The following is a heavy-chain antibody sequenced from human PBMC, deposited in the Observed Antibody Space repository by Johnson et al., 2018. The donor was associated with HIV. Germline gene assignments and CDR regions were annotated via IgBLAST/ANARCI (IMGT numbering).Heavy chain of an antibody. CDR1: GFTFSSYA. J-gene: IGHJ3*01. CDR2: ISYDGSNK. CDR3: ARDRVYSGSYYSGAFDV. D-gene: IGHD1-26*01. V-gene: IGHV3-30-3*01. Sequence: QVQLVESGGGVVQPGRSLRLSCAASGFTFSSYAMHWVRQAPGKGLEWVAVISYDGSNKYYADSVKGRFTISRDNSKNTLYLQMKGLRADDTAVYYCARDRVYSGSYYSGAFDVWGQGAMVTVSS.